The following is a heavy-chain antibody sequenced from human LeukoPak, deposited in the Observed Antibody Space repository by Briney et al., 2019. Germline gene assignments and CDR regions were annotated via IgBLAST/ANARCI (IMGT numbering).Heavy chain of an antibody. CDR3: AKVGGSSAWFDY. CDR1: GFTFSSYG. J-gene: IGHJ4*02. V-gene: IGHV3-30*18. D-gene: IGHD2-15*01. Sequence: GSLRLSCAASGFTFSSYGMHWVRQAPGKGLEWVAVIPYDGSNKYYADSVKGRFTISRDNSKNTLYLQMNSLRAEDTAVYYCAKVGGSSAWFDYWGQGTLVTVSS. CDR2: IPYDGSNK.